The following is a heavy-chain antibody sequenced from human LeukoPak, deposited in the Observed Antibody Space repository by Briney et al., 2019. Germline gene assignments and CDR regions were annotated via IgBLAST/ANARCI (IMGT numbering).Heavy chain of an antibody. CDR3: ARLLRYYDSSAYYFDY. V-gene: IGHV4-59*08. CDR2: IYYSGST. D-gene: IGHD3-22*01. CDR1: GGSISNYY. J-gene: IGHJ4*02. Sequence: SETLSLTCTASGGSISNYYWSWLRQPPGKGLEWIGYIYYSGSTNHNPSLKSRVTISIDTSKNQFSLKLSSVTAADTAVYYCARLLRYYDSSAYYFDYWGQGTLVTVSS.